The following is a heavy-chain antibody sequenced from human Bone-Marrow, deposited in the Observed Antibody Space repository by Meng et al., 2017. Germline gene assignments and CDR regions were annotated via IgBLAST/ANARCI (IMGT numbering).Heavy chain of an antibody. CDR3: ARDGGYGDYVGVAFDI. CDR1: GGTFSSYA. CDR2: IIPIFGTA. Sequence: SVKVSCKASGGTFSSYAISWVRQAPGQGLEWMGGIIPIFGTANYAQKFQGRVTITTDESTSTAYMELSSLRSEDTAVYDGARDGGYGDYVGVAFDIWGQGTMVTVSS. V-gene: IGHV1-69*05. J-gene: IGHJ3*02. D-gene: IGHD4-17*01.